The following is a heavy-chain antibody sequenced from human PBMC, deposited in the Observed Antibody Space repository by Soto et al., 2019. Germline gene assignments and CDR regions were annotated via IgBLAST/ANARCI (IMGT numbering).Heavy chain of an antibody. Sequence: GGSLRLSCAASGFTFSSYAMSWVRQAPGKGLEWVSAISGSGGSTYYADSVKGRFTISRDNSKNTLYLQMNSLRDEDTAVYYCAKDSRPPIVVVVAATNYYFDYWGQGTLVTVSS. CDR3: AKDSRPPIVVVVAATNYYFDY. D-gene: IGHD2-15*01. J-gene: IGHJ4*02. CDR1: GFTFSSYA. CDR2: ISGSGGST. V-gene: IGHV3-23*01.